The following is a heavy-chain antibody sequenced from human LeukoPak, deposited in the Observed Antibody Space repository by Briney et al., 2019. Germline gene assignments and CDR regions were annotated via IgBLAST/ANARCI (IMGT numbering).Heavy chain of an antibody. Sequence: PGGSLRLSCAASGFTFSSYAMSWVRQAPGKGLEWVSAISGSGGSTYYADSVKGRLTISRDNSKNTLYLQMNSLRAEDTAVYYCTRDTGCSGGTCYSFYDYWGQGTLVTVSS. CDR2: ISGSGGST. J-gene: IGHJ4*02. D-gene: IGHD2-15*01. V-gene: IGHV3-23*01. CDR3: TRDTGCSGGTCYSFYDY. CDR1: GFTFSSYA.